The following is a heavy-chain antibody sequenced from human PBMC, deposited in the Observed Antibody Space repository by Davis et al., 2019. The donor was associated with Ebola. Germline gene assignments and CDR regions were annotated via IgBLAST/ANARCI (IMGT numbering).Heavy chain of an antibody. V-gene: IGHV5-10-1*01. Sequence: PGGSLRLSCKGSGYSFTSYWIGWVRQMPGKGLEWMGIIYPSDSYTNYSPSFQGHVTISADKSISTAYLQWSSLKASDTAMYYCARPQGSSWYSDDYWGQGTLVTVSS. J-gene: IGHJ4*02. D-gene: IGHD6-13*01. CDR1: GYSFTSYW. CDR3: ARPQGSSWYSDDY. CDR2: IYPSDSYT.